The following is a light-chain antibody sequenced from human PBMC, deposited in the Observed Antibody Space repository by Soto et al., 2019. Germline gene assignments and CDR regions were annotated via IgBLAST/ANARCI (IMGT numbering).Light chain of an antibody. CDR1: QSISRS. V-gene: IGKV3-20*01. CDR3: QQYGSSPPT. CDR2: GAS. J-gene: IGKJ1*01. Sequence: EFVLTQSPAILSVSPGERATLSCRASQSISRSLAWYQQKPGQGPRLLIYGASSRATGTPARFSGSGSGTDFTLTINRLEPEDFALYYCQQYGSSPPTFGQGTKVDIK.